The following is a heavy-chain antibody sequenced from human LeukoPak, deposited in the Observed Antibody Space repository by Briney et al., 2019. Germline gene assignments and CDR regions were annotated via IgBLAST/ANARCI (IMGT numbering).Heavy chain of an antibody. D-gene: IGHD3-9*01. V-gene: IGHV3-23*01. CDR1: GITFSSSG. CDR3: AMYDILTGLDY. J-gene: IGHJ4*02. CDR2: IIGGGVST. Sequence: GGTLRLPCAASGITFSSSGMSWVRQAPGKGLEWVSAIIGGGVSTYYVDFVKGRFTMSRDNAKNTLFLQMNSLRVEDTAVYYGAMYDILTGLDYWGQGTLVTVSS.